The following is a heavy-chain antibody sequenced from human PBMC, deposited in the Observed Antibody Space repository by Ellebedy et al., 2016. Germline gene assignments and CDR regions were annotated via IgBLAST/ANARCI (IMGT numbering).Heavy chain of an antibody. D-gene: IGHD5-24*01. J-gene: IGHJ4*02. CDR3: ARGEVEIIDY. CDR2: IYHSGST. V-gene: IGHV4-30-2*01. CDR1: AGSISSGGYS. Sequence: SETLSLXCAVSAGSISSGGYSWSWIRQPPGKGLEWIGYIYHSGSTYYNPSLKSRVTISVDRSKNQFSLMLSSVTAADTAVYYCARGEVEIIDYWGQGTLVTVSS.